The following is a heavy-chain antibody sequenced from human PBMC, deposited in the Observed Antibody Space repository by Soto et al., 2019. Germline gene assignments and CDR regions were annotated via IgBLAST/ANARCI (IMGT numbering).Heavy chain of an antibody. CDR2: IYYSGST. CDR3: ATYWGSANNAKAFDI. CDR1: GGSISGGIYF. D-gene: IGHD7-27*01. Sequence: QVQLQESGPGLVKPSQTLSLTCTVSGGSISGGIYFWTWIRQHPGKGLEWIGYIYYSGSTYYNPSLKSRVTISVDTSMNQFSLTLSSATAADTAMYYCATYWGSANNAKAFDIWGQGTMVTVSS. V-gene: IGHV4-31*03. J-gene: IGHJ3*02.